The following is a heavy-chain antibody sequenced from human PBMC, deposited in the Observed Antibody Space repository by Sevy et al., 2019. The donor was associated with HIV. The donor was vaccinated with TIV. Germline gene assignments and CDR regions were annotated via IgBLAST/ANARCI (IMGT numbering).Heavy chain of an antibody. J-gene: IGHJ4*02. CDR3: TRESYSGSYQYFDY. CDR1: GFTFGDYA. D-gene: IGHD1-26*01. Sequence: GGSLRLSCTASGFTFGDYAMSWVRQAPGKGLEWVGFIRSKAYGGTTEYAESLKGRFTISRDDSKSIAYLQMNSLKTEDTAVYYCTRESYSGSYQYFDYWGQGTLVTVSS. V-gene: IGHV3-49*04. CDR2: IRSKAYGGTT.